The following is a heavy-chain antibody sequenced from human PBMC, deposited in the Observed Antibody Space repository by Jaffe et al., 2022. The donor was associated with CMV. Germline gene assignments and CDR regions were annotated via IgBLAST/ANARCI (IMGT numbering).Heavy chain of an antibody. V-gene: IGHV3-7*01. D-gene: IGHD3-16*01. J-gene: IGHJ3*02. Sequence: EVQLVESGGGLVQPGGSLRLSCAASGFTFDNYWMSWVRQAPGKGLEWVANINQDGSDKNFVDSVKGRFTISRDNAKSSLYLQMNSLRAEDTAIYFCARTTGENTAYRPLIWGQGTMVTVS. CDR3: ARTTGENTAYRPLI. CDR2: INQDGSDK. CDR1: GFTFDNYW.